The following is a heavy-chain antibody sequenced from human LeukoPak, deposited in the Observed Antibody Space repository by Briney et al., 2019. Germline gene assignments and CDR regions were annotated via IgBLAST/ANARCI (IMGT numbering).Heavy chain of an antibody. CDR2: IYTSGST. V-gene: IGHV4-61*02. CDR1: GGSISSGSYY. Sequence: SETLSLTCTVSGGSISSGSYYWSWIRQPAGKGLEWIGRIYTSGSTNYNPSLKSRVTISVDTSKNQFSLKLSSLTAADTAVYYCARADGGWYYFDYWGQGTLVTVSS. J-gene: IGHJ4*02. CDR3: ARADGGWYYFDY. D-gene: IGHD6-19*01.